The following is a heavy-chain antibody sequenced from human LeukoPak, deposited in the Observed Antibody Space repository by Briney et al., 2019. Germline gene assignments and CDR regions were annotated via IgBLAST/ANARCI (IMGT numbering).Heavy chain of an antibody. V-gene: IGHV4-39*01. J-gene: IGHJ4*02. D-gene: IGHD6-13*01. CDR2: IYYSGST. CDR3: ARLDPMAAAGY. Sequence: SETLSLTCTVSGASISSTWWSWVRQPPGKGLEWIGSIYYSGSTYYNPSLKSRVTISVDTSKNQFSLKLSSVTAADTAVYYCARLDPMAAAGYWGQGTLVTVSS. CDR1: GASISSTW.